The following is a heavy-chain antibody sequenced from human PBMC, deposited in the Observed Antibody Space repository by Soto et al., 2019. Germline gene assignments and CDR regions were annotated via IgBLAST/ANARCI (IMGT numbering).Heavy chain of an antibody. D-gene: IGHD5-18*01. Sequence: ASVKVSCKASGYTFYSHSISWVRQAPGQGLEWMGRISADNINTKYAQKFRGRVTMTTDTSTSTVYMELRNLRSDDTAVYYCARCIQEDYYYGMHVWGQGTTVTV. V-gene: IGHV1-18*01. J-gene: IGHJ6*02. CDR3: ARCIQEDYYYGMHV. CDR1: GYTFYSHS. CDR2: ISADNINT.